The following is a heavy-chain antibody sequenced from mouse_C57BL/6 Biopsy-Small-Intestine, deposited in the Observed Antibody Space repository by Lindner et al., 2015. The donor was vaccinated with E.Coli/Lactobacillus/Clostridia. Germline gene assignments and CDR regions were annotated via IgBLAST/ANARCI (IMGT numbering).Heavy chain of an antibody. CDR2: INPSGGST. CDR1: GYTFTAYY. V-gene: IGHV1-53*01. CDR3: ARDGYCSITRCYRDYGMDV. D-gene: IGHD1-1*01. J-gene: IGHJ1*01. Sequence: SVKVSCKSSGYTFTAYYTHWVRQAPGQGLEWMGMINPSGGSTTYAQKFQGRVTMTRDTSTSTVYMELSSLRSDDTAVYYCARDGYCSITRCYRDYGMDVWGQGTTVTVSS.